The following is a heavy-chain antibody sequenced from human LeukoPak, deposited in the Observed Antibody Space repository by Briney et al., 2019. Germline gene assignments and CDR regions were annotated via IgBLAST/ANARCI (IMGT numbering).Heavy chain of an antibody. CDR3: ARGYDFWSGYYMGSAYYYYMDV. V-gene: IGHV1-46*03. J-gene: IGHJ6*03. CDR2: INPRGGST. CDR1: GYTFTSYY. Sequence: ASVKVSCKASGYTFTSYYMHWVRQAPGQGLEWMGIINPRGGSTSYAQKFQGRVTMTRDTSTSTVYMELSGLRSEDTAVYYCARGYDFWSGYYMGSAYYYYMDVWGKGTTVTVSS. D-gene: IGHD3-3*01.